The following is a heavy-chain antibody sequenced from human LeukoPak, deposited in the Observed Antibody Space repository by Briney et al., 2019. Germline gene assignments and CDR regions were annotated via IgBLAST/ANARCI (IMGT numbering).Heavy chain of an antibody. V-gene: IGHV3-74*01. CDR1: GFTFSRYY. CDR3: AKGYCSSTTCSVDY. D-gene: IGHD2-2*01. Sequence: GGSLRLSCAASGFTFSRYYMHWVRQAPGKGLVWVSRINSDGSSTTYADSVKGRFTISRDNAKNTLYLQMNSLKVEDTAVYYCAKGYCSSTTCSVDYWGQGTLVTVSS. J-gene: IGHJ4*02. CDR2: INSDGSST.